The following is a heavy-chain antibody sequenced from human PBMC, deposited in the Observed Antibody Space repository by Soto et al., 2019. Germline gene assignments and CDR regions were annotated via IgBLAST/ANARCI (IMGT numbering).Heavy chain of an antibody. D-gene: IGHD1-1*01. CDR1: GYTFTSYG. CDR3: ARDHLQTLFDY. Sequence: GASVQVSCKASGYTFTSYGISWVRQAPGQGLEWMGWISAYNGNTNYAQNLQGSVTMTTDTSTSTAYMELRSLISDDTAVYYCARDHLQTLFDYGGQGTLVTVSS. J-gene: IGHJ4*02. CDR2: ISAYNGNT. V-gene: IGHV1-18*01.